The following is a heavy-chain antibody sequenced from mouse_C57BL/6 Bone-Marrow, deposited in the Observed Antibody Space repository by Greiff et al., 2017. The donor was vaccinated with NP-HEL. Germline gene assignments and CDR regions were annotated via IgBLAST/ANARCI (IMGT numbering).Heavy chain of an antibody. CDR1: GFTFTDYY. J-gene: IGHJ2*01. CDR3: ARYNYRSPFDY. CDR2: IRNKANGYTT. V-gene: IGHV7-3*01. Sequence: EVQVVESGGGLVQPGGSLSLSCAASGFTFTDYYMSWVRQPPGKALEWLGFIRNKANGYTTEYSASVKGRFTISRDNSQSILYLQMNALRAEDRATYYCARYNYRSPFDYWGQGTTLTVSS. D-gene: IGHD2-14*01.